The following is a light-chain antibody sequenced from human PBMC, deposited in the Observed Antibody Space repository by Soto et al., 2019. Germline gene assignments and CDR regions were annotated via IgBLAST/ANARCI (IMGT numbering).Light chain of an antibody. Sequence: EIVMTQSPATLSLSPGERATLSCRASQSISSYLAWYQQKPGQPPRLLIYAASNRATGIPARFSGSGSGTDFTLTISSLEPEDFAVYYCQQRSNWPPITFGQGTRLEIK. CDR3: QQRSNWPPIT. V-gene: IGKV3-11*01. J-gene: IGKJ5*01. CDR2: AAS. CDR1: QSISSY.